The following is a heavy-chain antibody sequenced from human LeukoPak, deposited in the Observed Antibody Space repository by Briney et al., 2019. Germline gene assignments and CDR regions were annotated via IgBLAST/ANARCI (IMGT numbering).Heavy chain of an antibody. Sequence: TGGSRRLSCAASGFTFSSYSMNWVRQAPGKGLEWVSSISSSSTYIYYADLVKGRFTISRDNAKNSLYLQMNSLSAEDTAVYYCGHCTTTSCYAGGHWGQGTLVTVSS. CDR3: GHCTTTSCYAGGH. J-gene: IGHJ4*02. D-gene: IGHD2-2*01. CDR1: GFTFSSYS. CDR2: ISSSSTYI. V-gene: IGHV3-21*01.